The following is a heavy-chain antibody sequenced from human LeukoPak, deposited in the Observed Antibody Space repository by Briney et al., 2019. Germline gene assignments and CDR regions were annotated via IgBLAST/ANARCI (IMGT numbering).Heavy chain of an antibody. Sequence: SQTLSLTCTVSGGSISRYHWSWIRQPPEKGLEWIGYIWYSGTTNYNPSLKSRVTMSVDTSKNHFSLRLSSVTAADTAVYYCVRTISDGSGDYWGQGILVTVSA. CDR1: GGSISRYH. V-gene: IGHV4-59*01. CDR3: VRTISDGSGDY. J-gene: IGHJ4*02. D-gene: IGHD3-10*01. CDR2: IWYSGTT.